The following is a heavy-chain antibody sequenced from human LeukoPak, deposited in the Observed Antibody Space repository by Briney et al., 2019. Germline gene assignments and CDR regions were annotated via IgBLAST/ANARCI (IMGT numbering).Heavy chain of an antibody. CDR1: GGTFNTYA. CDR2: IIPIFGTA. CDR3: ARRSAARAFDI. J-gene: IGHJ3*02. D-gene: IGHD6-6*01. V-gene: IGHV1-69*13. Sequence: SVKVSCKASGGTFNTYAIGWVRQAPGQGLEWMGGIIPIFGTANYAQKFEDRVTLTADESTNTAYMELNSLRSEDTAVYYCARRSAARAFDIWGQGTMVTVSS.